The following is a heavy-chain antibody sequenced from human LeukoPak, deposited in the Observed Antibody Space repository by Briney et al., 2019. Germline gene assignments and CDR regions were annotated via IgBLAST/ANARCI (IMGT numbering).Heavy chain of an antibody. CDR2: ISSSSSYT. Sequence: PGGSLRLSCAASGFTFSTYYMSWISQAPGKGLEWVSYISSSSSYTNYADSVKSRFTISRDNAKSSLYQQMISLRAEDTAVYYCARYRDSSSWYGGVWFDPWGQGTLVTVSS. D-gene: IGHD6-13*01. CDR3: ARYRDSSSWYGGVWFDP. V-gene: IGHV3-11*06. J-gene: IGHJ5*02. CDR1: GFTFSTYY.